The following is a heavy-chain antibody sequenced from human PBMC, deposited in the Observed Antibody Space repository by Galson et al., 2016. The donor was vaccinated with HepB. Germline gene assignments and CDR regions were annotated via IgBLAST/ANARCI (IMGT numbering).Heavy chain of an antibody. D-gene: IGHD1-26*01. V-gene: IGHV3-21*01. J-gene: IGHJ4*02. CDR2: ISTTGIHT. CDR3: ARELSDVGFDY. CDR1: GFTFSSYA. Sequence: SLRLSCAASGFTFSSYAMNWVRQAPGKGLEWVSSISTTGIHTFYAGSIRGRSTISRDNAEKSLYLQLNSLRVEDTAVYYCARELSDVGFDYWGQGTLVTVSS.